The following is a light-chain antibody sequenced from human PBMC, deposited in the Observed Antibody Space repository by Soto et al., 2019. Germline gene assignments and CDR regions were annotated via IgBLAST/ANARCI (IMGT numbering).Light chain of an antibody. CDR2: KAY. CDR3: QHYNSYSEA. CDR1: QTINSW. Sequence: DIQMTQSPSTLSGSVGDRVTITCRASQTINSWLAWYQQKPGKAPKLLIYKAYTLKSGVQSRFSGSGSGTEFTLTIRSLQPDDFATYYCQHYNSYSEAFGQGTKVDIK. J-gene: IGKJ1*01. V-gene: IGKV1-5*03.